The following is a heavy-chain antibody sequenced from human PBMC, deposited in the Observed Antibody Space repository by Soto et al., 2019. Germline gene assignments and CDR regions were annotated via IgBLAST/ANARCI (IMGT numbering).Heavy chain of an antibody. Sequence: PXETLSLTCTVSGGSINYSYWTWIRQPPGKGLEWIGYISYTGSANYNASLKSRLTISVDTSKNQFSLKLSSVTAADTALYYCARVNYGDYYYGMDVWGPGTTVTVS. CDR2: ISYTGSA. CDR3: ARVNYGDYYYGMDV. V-gene: IGHV4-59*01. J-gene: IGHJ6*02. D-gene: IGHD4-17*01. CDR1: GGSINYSY.